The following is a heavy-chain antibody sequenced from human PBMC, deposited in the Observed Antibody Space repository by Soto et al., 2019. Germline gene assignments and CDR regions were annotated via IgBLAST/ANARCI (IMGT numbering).Heavy chain of an antibody. Sequence: GGSLILSCAASGFTFSSYAMSWVRQAPGKGLEWVSAISGSGGSTYYADSVKGRFTISRDNSRNTLFLQMDSLRADDTAVYFCAKGTSSEFLLSFDDWGHGTLVTVAS. J-gene: IGHJ4*01. V-gene: IGHV3-23*01. CDR2: ISGSGGST. D-gene: IGHD3-10*01. CDR3: AKGTSSEFLLSFDD. CDR1: GFTFSSYA.